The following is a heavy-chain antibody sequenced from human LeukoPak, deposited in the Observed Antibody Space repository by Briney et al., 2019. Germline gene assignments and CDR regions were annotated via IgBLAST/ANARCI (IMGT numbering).Heavy chain of an antibody. CDR2: IYSGGST. CDR3: ARSIVATINA. D-gene: IGHD5-12*01. J-gene: IGHJ5*02. Sequence: GGSLRLSCSASGFTFSSYAMHWVRQAPGKGLEWVSVIYSGGSTYYADSVKGRFTISRDNSKNTLYLQMNSLRAEDTTVYYCARSIVATINAWGQGTLVTVSS. V-gene: IGHV3-66*02. CDR1: GFTFSSYA.